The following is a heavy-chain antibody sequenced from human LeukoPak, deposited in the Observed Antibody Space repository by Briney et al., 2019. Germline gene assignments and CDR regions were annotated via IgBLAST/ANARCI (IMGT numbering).Heavy chain of an antibody. D-gene: IGHD6-13*01. CDR1: GFTFSSYA. Sequence: GGSLRLSCAASGFTFSSYAMSWVRQAPGKGLEWVSAISGSGGSTYYADSVKGRFTISRDNSKNTLYLQTNSLRAEDTAVYYCANDVGSAAAGNRWFDPWGQGTLVTVSS. V-gene: IGHV3-23*01. J-gene: IGHJ5*02. CDR3: ANDVGSAAAGNRWFDP. CDR2: ISGSGGST.